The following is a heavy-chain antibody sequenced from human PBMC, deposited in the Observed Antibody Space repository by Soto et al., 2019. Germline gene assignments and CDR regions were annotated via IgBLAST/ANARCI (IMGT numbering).Heavy chain of an antibody. CDR1: GFSFSLYG. V-gene: IGHV3-33*01. CDR2: IWYDGSNK. CDR3: ARSKYTTGYHYGMDV. J-gene: IGHJ6*02. D-gene: IGHD3-9*01. Sequence: GGSLRLSCAASGFSFSLYGMRWVRQAPGKGLEWVAVIWYDGSNKYYADSVKGRITISRDNSKNTLYLQMNSLRAEDTAVYYCARSKYTTGYHYGMDVWGQGTTVTVSS.